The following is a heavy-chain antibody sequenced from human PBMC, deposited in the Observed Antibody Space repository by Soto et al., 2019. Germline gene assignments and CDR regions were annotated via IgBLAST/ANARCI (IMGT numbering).Heavy chain of an antibody. CDR3: ARESLGGPDVGYYYYYMDV. CDR2: INHSGST. D-gene: IGHD3-16*01. J-gene: IGHJ6*03. V-gene: IGHV4-34*01. CDR1: GGSFSGYY. Sequence: SETLSLTCAVYGGSFSGYYWSWIRQPPGKGLEWIGEINHSGSTNYNPSLKSRVTISVDTSKNQFSLKLSSVTAADTAVYYCARESLGGPDVGYYYYYMDVWGKGTTVTVSS.